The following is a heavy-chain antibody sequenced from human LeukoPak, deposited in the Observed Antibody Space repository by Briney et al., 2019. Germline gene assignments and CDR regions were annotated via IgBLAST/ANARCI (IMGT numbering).Heavy chain of an antibody. D-gene: IGHD3-22*01. J-gene: IGHJ5*02. CDR1: GFTFSSYS. CDR2: ISSSSSYI. V-gene: IGHV3-21*01. Sequence: PGGSLRLSCAASGFTFSSYSMNWVRQAPGKGLEWVSSISSSSSYIYYADSVKGRFTISRDNSKNTLYLQMNSLRAEDTAVYYCARLSQYYYDSSGPDPWGQGTLVTVSS. CDR3: ARLSQYYYDSSGPDP.